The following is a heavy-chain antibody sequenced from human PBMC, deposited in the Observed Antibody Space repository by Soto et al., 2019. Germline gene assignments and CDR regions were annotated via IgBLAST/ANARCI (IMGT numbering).Heavy chain of an antibody. CDR1: GFTFSSYG. D-gene: IGHD1-20*01. CDR3: AKGRYFDY. V-gene: IGHV3-30*18. J-gene: IGHJ4*02. Sequence: QVQLVESGGGVVQPGRSLRLSCAASGFTFSSYGMHWVRQAPGKGLEWVAVISYDGSNKYYADSVKGRFTISRDNSKNTLYLQMNSLRAEDTAVYYCAKGRYFDYWGQGTLVTVS. CDR2: ISYDGSNK.